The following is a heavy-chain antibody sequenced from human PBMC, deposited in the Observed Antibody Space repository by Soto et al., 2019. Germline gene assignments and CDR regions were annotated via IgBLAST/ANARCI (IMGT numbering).Heavy chain of an antibody. V-gene: IGHV3-23*01. CDR3: AKLISDFWEGIDY. Sequence: EVKLLESGGGLVQPGGSLRLSCAASGFTFSSYAMSWVRQAPGKGLEWVSAISGSGGSTYYADSVKGRFTISRDNSKNTLYLQMNSLRAEDTAVYYCAKLISDFWEGIDYWGQGTLVTVSS. CDR1: GFTFSSYA. D-gene: IGHD3-3*01. CDR2: ISGSGGST. J-gene: IGHJ4*02.